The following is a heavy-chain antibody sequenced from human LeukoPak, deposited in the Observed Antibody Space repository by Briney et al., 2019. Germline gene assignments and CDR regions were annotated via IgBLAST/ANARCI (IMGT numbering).Heavy chain of an antibody. CDR1: RLTFSNYA. V-gene: IGHV3-23*01. CDR3: ARDEYCSGGSCSGYYMDV. J-gene: IGHJ6*03. Sequence: GALRLSXAASRLTFSNYAMSWVRQAPGKGLEWVSGISASGGTTYYADSVKGRFTISRDNSKNTLYLQMNSLRAEDTAVYYCARDEYCSGGSCSGYYMDVWGKGTTVTVSS. D-gene: IGHD2-15*01. CDR2: ISASGGTT.